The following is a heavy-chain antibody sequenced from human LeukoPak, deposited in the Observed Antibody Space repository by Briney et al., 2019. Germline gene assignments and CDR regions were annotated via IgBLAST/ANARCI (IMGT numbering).Heavy chain of an antibody. CDR2: ISGSGGST. CDR3: AKDIYDSSGYYRDHDAFDI. D-gene: IGHD3-22*01. CDR1: GFTFSSYA. V-gene: IGHV3-23*01. Sequence: GGSLRLSCAASGFTFSSYAMHWVRQAPGKGLEWVSAISGSGGSTYYADSVKGRFTISRDNSKNTLYLQMNSLRAEDTAAYYCAKDIYDSSGYYRDHDAFDIWGQGTMVTVSS. J-gene: IGHJ3*02.